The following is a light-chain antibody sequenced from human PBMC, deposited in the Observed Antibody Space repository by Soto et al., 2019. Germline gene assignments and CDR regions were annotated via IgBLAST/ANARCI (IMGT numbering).Light chain of an antibody. Sequence: DIQMTQSPSTLSASVGDRVTITCRASQSISYWLAWYQQKPGKAPKLLIYKASSLGGGVPSRFSGSGSGTEFTLTISTLQPDDFATYYCQQYSSYPVTFGRGTQVEIK. J-gene: IGKJ4*01. CDR1: QSISYW. V-gene: IGKV1-5*03. CDR2: KAS. CDR3: QQYSSYPVT.